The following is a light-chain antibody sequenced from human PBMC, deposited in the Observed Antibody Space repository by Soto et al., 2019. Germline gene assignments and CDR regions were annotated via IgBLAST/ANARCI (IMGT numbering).Light chain of an antibody. CDR2: EVS. CDR1: SSDVGSYNL. CDR3: TSYLSSTPFYV. J-gene: IGLJ1*01. Sequence: QSVLTQPAPVSGSPGQSITISCTGTSSDVGSYNLVSWYQQHPGKAPKLMIYEVSKRPSGVSNRFSGSKSGNTASLTISGLQAEDEAYYYCTSYLSSTPFYVFGTGTTVTVL. V-gene: IGLV2-14*02.